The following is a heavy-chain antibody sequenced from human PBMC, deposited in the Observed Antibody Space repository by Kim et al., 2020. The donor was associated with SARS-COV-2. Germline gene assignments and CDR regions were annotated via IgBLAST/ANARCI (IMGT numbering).Heavy chain of an antibody. CDR2: ISGSGGNT. J-gene: IGHJ4*02. V-gene: IGHV3-23*01. CDR3: ATTPDYYGSGRYWALGMSPGCRFEY. D-gene: IGHD3-10*01. CDR1: GFIFSSYA. Sequence: GGSLRLSCAASGFIFSSYAMSWVRQAPGKGLEWVSGISGSGGNTYYADSVKGRFTISRDNSKSTLYLQMNSLRAEDTAVYYCATTPDYYGSGRYWALGMSPGCRFEYWGQGTLVTVSS.